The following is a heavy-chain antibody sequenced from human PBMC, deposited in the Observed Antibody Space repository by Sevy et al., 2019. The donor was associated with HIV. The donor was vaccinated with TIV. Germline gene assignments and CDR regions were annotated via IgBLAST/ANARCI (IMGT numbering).Heavy chain of an antibody. CDR3: AKKMGAGSGMALLIDY. CDR1: GFTFSNFA. CDR2: IGGSGDYT. V-gene: IGHV3-23*01. J-gene: IGHJ4*02. Sequence: GGYLRLSCAASGFTFSNFAMGWVRQAPGKGLEWISAIGGSGDYTYYADSVKGRFTISRDNSKNTLYLQMNSLRAEDTAVLYCAKKMGAGSGMALLIDYWGQGTLVTVSS. D-gene: IGHD5-18*01.